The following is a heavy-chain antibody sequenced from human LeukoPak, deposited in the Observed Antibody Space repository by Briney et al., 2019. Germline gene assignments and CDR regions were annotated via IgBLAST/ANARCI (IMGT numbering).Heavy chain of an antibody. V-gene: IGHV3-23*01. Sequence: GGSLRLSCAASGFTFSSYAMSWVRQAPGKGPEWVSAISGSGGSTYYADSVKGRFTISRDNSKNTLYLQMNSLRAEDTAVYYCAKDKGYCSSTSCYTIFDYWGQGTLVTVSS. CDR1: GFTFSSYA. J-gene: IGHJ4*02. D-gene: IGHD2-2*02. CDR3: AKDKGYCSSTSCYTIFDY. CDR2: ISGSGGST.